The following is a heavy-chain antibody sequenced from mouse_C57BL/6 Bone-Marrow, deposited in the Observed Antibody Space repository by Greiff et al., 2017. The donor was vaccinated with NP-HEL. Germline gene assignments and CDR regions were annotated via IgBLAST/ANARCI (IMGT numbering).Heavy chain of an antibody. J-gene: IGHJ3*01. CDR1: GFNIKDDY. Sequence: VQLQQSGAELVRPGASVKLSCTASGFNIKDDYMHWVKQRPEQGLGGMGWIDPENGDTEYASKFQGKATITADTSSNTAYLQLSSLTSEDTAVYYCTTRPWFAYWGQGTLVTVSA. CDR2: IDPENGDT. CDR3: TTRPWFAY. V-gene: IGHV14-4*01.